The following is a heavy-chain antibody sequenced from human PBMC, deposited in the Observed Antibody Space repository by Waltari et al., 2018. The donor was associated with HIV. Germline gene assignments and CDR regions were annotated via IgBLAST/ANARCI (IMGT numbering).Heavy chain of an antibody. CDR2: IYPGDSDT. Sequence: EGQLVQSGAEVKKPGEALKIPCKGSGYSFTSYWVGRVRQITGKGLECMGIIYPGDSDTRYRPSFQGQVTISADKSSSTAYLQWSRLKASDTAMYYCARRRKDDYDSSGHYERGAFDIWGQGTMVTVSS. CDR3: ARRRKDDYDSSGHYERGAFDI. CDR1: GYSFTSYW. D-gene: IGHD3-22*01. V-gene: IGHV5-51*01. J-gene: IGHJ3*02.